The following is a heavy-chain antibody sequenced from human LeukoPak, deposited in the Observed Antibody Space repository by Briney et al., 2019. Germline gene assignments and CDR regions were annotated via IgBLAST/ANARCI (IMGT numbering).Heavy chain of an antibody. J-gene: IGHJ4*02. D-gene: IGHD6-25*01. CDR1: GFTFSDYG. CDR2: ISSSPIYI. CDR3: AKRGSAWDLDY. V-gene: IGHV3-21*05. Sequence: GGSLRLSCAASGFTFSDYGMNWVRQAPGKGLEWVSYISSSPIYIYYADSVKGRFTISRDNSQNTLYLQLNSLRAEDTAVYYCAKRGSAWDLDYWGQGTLVTVSS.